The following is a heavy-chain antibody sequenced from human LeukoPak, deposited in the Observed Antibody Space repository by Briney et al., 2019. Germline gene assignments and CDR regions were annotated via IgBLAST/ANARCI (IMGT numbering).Heavy chain of an antibody. CDR1: GGSFSGYY. CDR2: INHSGST. D-gene: IGHD2-2*02. Sequence: PSETLSLNCAVYGGSFSGYYWSWIRQPPGKGLEWIGEINHSGSTNYNPSLKSRVTISVDTSKNQFSLKLSSVTAADTAVYYCARARCSSTSCYTRYYGMDVWGQGTTVTVSS. J-gene: IGHJ6*02. CDR3: ARARCSSTSCYTRYYGMDV. V-gene: IGHV4-34*01.